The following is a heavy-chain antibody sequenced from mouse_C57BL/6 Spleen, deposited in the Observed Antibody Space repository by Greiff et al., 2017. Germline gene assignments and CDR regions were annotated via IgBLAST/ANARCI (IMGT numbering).Heavy chain of an antibody. V-gene: IGHV1-80*01. J-gene: IGHJ4*01. D-gene: IGHD2-3*01. Sequence: QVQLQQSGAELVKPGASVKISCKASGYAFSSYWMNWVKQRPGKGLEWIGQIYPGDGDTNYNGKFKGKATLTADKSSSTAYMQRSSLTSEDSAVYFCARFYDGYYADAMDYWGQGTSVTVSS. CDR2: IYPGDGDT. CDR1: GYAFSSYW. CDR3: ARFYDGYYADAMDY.